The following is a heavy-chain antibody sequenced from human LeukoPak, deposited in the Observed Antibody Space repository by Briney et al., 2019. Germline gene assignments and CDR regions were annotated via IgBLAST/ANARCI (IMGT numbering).Heavy chain of an antibody. J-gene: IGHJ6*03. Sequence: GASVKVSCKASGYTFTGYYMHWVRQAPGQGLEWMGWSNPNTGGTNYAEKFQGRVTMTRDTSISTAYMELSSLRSDDTAVYYCARAYDFYYYMDVWGKGTTVTVSS. CDR2: SNPNTGGT. V-gene: IGHV1-2*02. CDR1: GYTFTGYY. CDR3: ARAYDFYYYMDV. D-gene: IGHD3-3*01.